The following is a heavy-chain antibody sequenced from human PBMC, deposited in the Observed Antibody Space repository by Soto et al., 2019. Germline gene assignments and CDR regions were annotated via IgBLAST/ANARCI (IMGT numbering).Heavy chain of an antibody. D-gene: IGHD6-19*01. CDR1: GYSFTIYC. CDR2: IYPGDSDT. CDR3: ARGAVAGTQIAPLPMDV. V-gene: IGHV5-51*01. J-gene: IGHJ6*02. Sequence: GESLKISGKGSGYSFTIYCIGWVLQMPWKGLEWMGIIYPGDSDTRYSPSFQGQVTISADKSISTAYLQWSSPKASDTAMYYCARGAVAGTQIAPLPMDVWGQGTTVTVSS.